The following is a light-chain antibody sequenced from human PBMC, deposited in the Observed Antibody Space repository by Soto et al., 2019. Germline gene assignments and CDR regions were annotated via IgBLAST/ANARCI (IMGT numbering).Light chain of an antibody. CDR2: GSS. Sequence: DIQMNQSPSAVSASIGDRVTITCRASQGISTWLAWYQQKPGKVPKLLIYGSSTLQSGVPSRFSGSGSGTDFTLTISSLQPEDVATYYCQKYDSDPRTFGQGTKVDIK. CDR3: QKYDSDPRT. CDR1: QGISTW. V-gene: IGKV1-27*01. J-gene: IGKJ1*01.